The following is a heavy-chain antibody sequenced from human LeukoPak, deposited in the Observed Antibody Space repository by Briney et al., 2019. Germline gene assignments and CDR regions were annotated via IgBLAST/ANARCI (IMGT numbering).Heavy chain of an antibody. CDR2: IIPIFGTA. V-gene: IGHV1-69*13. CDR3: AREGRSVAGPYNWFDP. Sequence: ASVKVSCKASGGTFSSYAISWVRQAPGQGLEWMGGIIPIFGTANYAQKFQGRVTITADESTSTAYMELSSLRSEDTAVYYCAREGRSVAGPYNWFDPWGQGTLVTVSS. D-gene: IGHD6-19*01. CDR1: GGTFSSYA. J-gene: IGHJ5*02.